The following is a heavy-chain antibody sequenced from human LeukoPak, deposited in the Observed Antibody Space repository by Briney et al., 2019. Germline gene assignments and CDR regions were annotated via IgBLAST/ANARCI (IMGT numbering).Heavy chain of an antibody. CDR2: ISGSGGST. J-gene: IGHJ4*02. V-gene: IGHV3-23*01. CDR3: AKPGRGNYYDSSGYYFDY. D-gene: IGHD3-22*01. Sequence: GGSLRLSCAASGFTFSSYAMSWVRQAPGKGLEWVSAISGSGGSTYYADSVKGRFTISRDNSKNTLYLQMNSLRAEDTAVYYCAKPGRGNYYDSSGYYFDYWGQGTLVTVSS. CDR1: GFTFSSYA.